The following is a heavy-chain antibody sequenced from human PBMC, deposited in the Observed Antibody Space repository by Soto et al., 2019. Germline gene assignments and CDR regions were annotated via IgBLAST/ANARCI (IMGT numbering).Heavy chain of an antibody. CDR2: ISSSSSYI. V-gene: IGHV3-21*01. CDR3: ARDPSIITMVRCQYKNWFDP. J-gene: IGHJ5*02. CDR1: GFTFSSYS. D-gene: IGHD3-10*01. Sequence: PGGSLRLSCAASGFTFSSYSMNWVRQAPGKGLEWVSSISSSSSYIYYADSVKGRFTISRDNAKNSLYLQMNSLRAEDTAVYYCARDPSIITMVRCQYKNWFDPWGQGTLVTVSS.